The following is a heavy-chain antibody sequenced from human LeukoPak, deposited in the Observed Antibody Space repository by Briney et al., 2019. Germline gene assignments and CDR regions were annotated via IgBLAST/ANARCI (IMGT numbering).Heavy chain of an antibody. CDR2: ISSSSSYI. J-gene: IGHJ4*02. CDR3: ARDQGDYGDYREFDY. D-gene: IGHD4-17*01. V-gene: IGHV3-21*01. Sequence: GSLRLSCAASGFSFSFYTMNWVRQAPGKGLKWFSSISSSSSYIYYADSVKGRFTISRDNAENSLYLQMNSLRAEDTAVYYCARDQGDYGDYREFDYWGQGTLVTVSS. CDR1: GFSFSFYT.